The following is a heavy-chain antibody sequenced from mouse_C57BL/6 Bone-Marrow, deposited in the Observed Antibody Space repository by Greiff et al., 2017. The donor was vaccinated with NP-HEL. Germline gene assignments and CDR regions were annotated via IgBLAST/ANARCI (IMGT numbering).Heavy chain of an antibody. CDR1: GYTFTSYW. V-gene: IGHV1-64*01. D-gene: IGHD1-1*01. J-gene: IGHJ1*03. CDR3: ASIITTERFWSFDV. CDR2: IHPNSGST. Sequence: QVQLKQPGAELVKPGASVKLSCKASGYTFTSYWMHWVKQRPGQGLEWIGMIHPNSGSTNYNEKFKSKATLTVDKSSSTAYMQLSSLTSEDSAVYYCASIITTERFWSFDVWGTGTTVTVSS.